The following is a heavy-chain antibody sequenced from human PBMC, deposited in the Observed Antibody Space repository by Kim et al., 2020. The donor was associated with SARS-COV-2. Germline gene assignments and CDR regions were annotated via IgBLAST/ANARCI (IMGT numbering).Heavy chain of an antibody. D-gene: IGHD2-15*01. CDR2: ISSSSYT. J-gene: IGHJ4*02. CDR3: ARDSGGSYATLDY. Sequence: GGSLRLSCAASGFTFSDYYMSWIRQAPGKGLEWVSYISSSSYTNYADSVKGRFTISRDNAKNSLYLQMNSLRAEDTAVYYCARDSGGSYATLDYWGQGTLGTVSS. CDR1: GFTFSDYY. V-gene: IGHV3-11*05.